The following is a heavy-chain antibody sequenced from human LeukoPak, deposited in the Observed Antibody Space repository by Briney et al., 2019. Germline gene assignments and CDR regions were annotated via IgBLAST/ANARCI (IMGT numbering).Heavy chain of an antibody. CDR1: GYSFTDYY. J-gene: IGHJ5*02. Sequence: ASVKVSCKTSGYSFTDYYMHWVRQAPGQGLEWRGWINPNSGGTSSAQKFQGRVTMIRETSITTAYMEMSWLTSDDTAIYYCARADRLHGGPYLIGPWGQGTLVTVSS. D-gene: IGHD2-21*01. V-gene: IGHV1-2*02. CDR2: INPNSGGT. CDR3: ARADRLHGGPYLIGP.